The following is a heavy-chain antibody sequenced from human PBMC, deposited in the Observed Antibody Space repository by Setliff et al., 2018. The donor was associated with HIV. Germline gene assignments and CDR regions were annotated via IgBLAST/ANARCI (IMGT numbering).Heavy chain of an antibody. CDR2: LYNNGVT. Sequence: LSLTCTVSGVSITSNSYYWGWIRQPPGKGLEWIGSLYNNGVTYYNPSLRSRVTIFVDMSKNQFSLKLTSVTAADTAMYYCANAPYPRGAFDVWGHGTVVTVSS. CDR1: GVSITSNSYY. V-gene: IGHV4-39*01. J-gene: IGHJ3*01. CDR3: ANAPYPRGAFDV. D-gene: IGHD3-10*01.